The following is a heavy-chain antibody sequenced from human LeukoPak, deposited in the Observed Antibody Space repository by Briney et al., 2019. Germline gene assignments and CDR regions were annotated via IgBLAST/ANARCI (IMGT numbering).Heavy chain of an antibody. CDR1: GGTFSSYA. CDR2: IIPISGTA. J-gene: IGHJ4*02. Sequence: SVKVSRKASGGTFSSYAISWVRQAPGQGLEWMGGIIPISGTANYAQKFQGRVTITADESTSTAYMELSSLRSEDTAVYYCARGYCSGGSCYHFDYWGQGTLVTVSS. CDR3: ARGYCSGGSCYHFDY. D-gene: IGHD2-15*01. V-gene: IGHV1-69*13.